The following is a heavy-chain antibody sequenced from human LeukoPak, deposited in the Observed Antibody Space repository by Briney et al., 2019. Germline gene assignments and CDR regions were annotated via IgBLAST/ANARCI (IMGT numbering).Heavy chain of an antibody. Sequence: GGSLRLSCAASGFTFSSYGMHWVRQAPGKGLEWVSSISSSSYIYYADSLKGRFTISRDNAKNSLYLQMNSLRAEDTAVYYCARDRIIYGDYGDAFDIWGQGTMVTVSS. CDR1: GFTFSSYG. CDR2: ISSSSYI. CDR3: ARDRIIYGDYGDAFDI. D-gene: IGHD4-17*01. V-gene: IGHV3-21*01. J-gene: IGHJ3*02.